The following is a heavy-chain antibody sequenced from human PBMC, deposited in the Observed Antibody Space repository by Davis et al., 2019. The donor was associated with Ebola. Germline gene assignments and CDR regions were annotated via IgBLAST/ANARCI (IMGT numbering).Heavy chain of an antibody. V-gene: IGHV4-39*07. CDR1: GGSISRSSYY. CDR2: IYYSGNS. Sequence: MPSETLSLTCTVSGGSISRSSYYWGWIRQPPGKGLEWIGSIYYSGNSYYKPSLRSRVTISVDTSKNQFSLKLSSVTAADTAVYYCARGNYGDYIVLYYYNMDVWGQGTTVTVSS. CDR3: ARGNYGDYIVLYYYNMDV. D-gene: IGHD4-17*01. J-gene: IGHJ6*02.